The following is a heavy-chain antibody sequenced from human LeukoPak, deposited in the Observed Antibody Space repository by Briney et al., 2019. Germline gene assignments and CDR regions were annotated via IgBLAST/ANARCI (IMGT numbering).Heavy chain of an antibody. D-gene: IGHD6-19*01. V-gene: IGHV4-38-2*02. CDR1: GYSISSGYY. CDR3: ARDLIAVAGTFDY. CDR2: IYHSGST. Sequence: PSGTLSLTCTVSGYSISSGYYWGWIRQPPGKGLEWIGSIYHSGSTYYNPSLKSRVTISVDTSKNQFSLKLSSVTAADTAVYYCARDLIAVAGTFDYWGQGTLVTVSS. J-gene: IGHJ4*02.